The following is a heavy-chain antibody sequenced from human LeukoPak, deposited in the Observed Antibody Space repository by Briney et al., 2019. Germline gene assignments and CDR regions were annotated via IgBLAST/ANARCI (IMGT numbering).Heavy chain of an antibody. Sequence: SETLSLTCAVYGGSFSGYYWSWIRQPPGKGLEWIGEINHSGSTNYNPSLKSRVTISVDTSKNQFSLKLSSVTAADTAVYYCARGRRVVPAATRGNWFDPWGQGTLVTVSS. V-gene: IGHV4-34*01. CDR1: GGSFSGYY. D-gene: IGHD2-2*01. CDR2: INHSGST. J-gene: IGHJ5*02. CDR3: ARGRRVVPAATRGNWFDP.